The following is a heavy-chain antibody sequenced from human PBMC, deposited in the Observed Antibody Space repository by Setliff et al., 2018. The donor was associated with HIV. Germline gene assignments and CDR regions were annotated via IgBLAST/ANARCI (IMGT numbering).Heavy chain of an antibody. J-gene: IGHJ6*02. V-gene: IGHV1-18*01. CDR2: ISPNFGHT. D-gene: IGHD6-19*01. CDR3: ARLGSGWSDSYYYAMDI. CDR1: GYTFTDFG. Sequence: ASVKVSCKASGYTFTDFGIGWVRQAPGHGLEWMGWISPNFGHTKYAQRFLDRVTMTIDTATSRAYMELRSLRSDDTAVYFCARLGSGWSDSYYYAMDIWGQGTTVTVSS.